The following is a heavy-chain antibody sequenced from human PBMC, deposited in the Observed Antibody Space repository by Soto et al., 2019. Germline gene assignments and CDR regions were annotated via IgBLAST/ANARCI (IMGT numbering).Heavy chain of an antibody. V-gene: IGHV2-70*04. Sequence: SGPTLVNPTQTLTLTCTFSGFSLSTSGMRVSWIRQPPGKALEWLARIDWDDDKLYNTSLNTRLTISNDSSKNQVVLTMTNMDPVDTATYYCARMFHCSGCTCPFDYMGQGALVTVSS. J-gene: IGHJ4*02. CDR2: IDWDDDK. CDR3: ARMFHCSGCTCPFDY. D-gene: IGHD2-15*01. CDR1: GFSLSTSGMR.